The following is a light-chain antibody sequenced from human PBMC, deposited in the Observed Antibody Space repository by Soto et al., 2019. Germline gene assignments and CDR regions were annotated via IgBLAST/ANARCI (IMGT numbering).Light chain of an antibody. J-gene: IGKJ2*01. CDR3: QQRDDLYT. V-gene: IGKV3-15*01. CDR2: GAS. CDR1: QRVSSS. Sequence: EVAMTQSPGILSVSPGERATLSCRASQRVSSSLAWYQQKPGQGPRLLIYGASTRATGIPARFSGSGSGTDFTLTITSLQSEDFAVYYCQQRDDLYTFGQGTKLQIK.